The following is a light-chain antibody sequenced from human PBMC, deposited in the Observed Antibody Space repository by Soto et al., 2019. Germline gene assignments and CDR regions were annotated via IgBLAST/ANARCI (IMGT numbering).Light chain of an antibody. CDR1: QTIGRAY. CDR3: QQYASSPLLT. CDR2: GSS. V-gene: IGKV3-20*01. Sequence: EIMLTQSPGTLSLYPGETATISCRASQTIGRAYLAWYQQKPGQAPRLLIFGSSSRATGIPDRFSGRGSGADFTLTISRLEPEDFAVYYCQQYASSPLLTFGGGSKVDVK. J-gene: IGKJ4*01.